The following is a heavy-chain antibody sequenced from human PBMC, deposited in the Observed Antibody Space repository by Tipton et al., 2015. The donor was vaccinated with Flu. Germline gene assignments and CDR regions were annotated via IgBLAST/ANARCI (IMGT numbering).Heavy chain of an antibody. J-gene: IGHJ2*01. Sequence: TLSLTCTVSGGSISSYYWSWIQQPPGKGLEWIGYIYYSGSTNYNPSLKSRVTISVDTSKNQFSLKLSSVTVADTAVYYCARVSGSSSWSQDWSFDLWGRGTLVTVSS. D-gene: IGHD6-13*01. CDR3: ARVSGSSSWSQDWSFDL. V-gene: IGHV4-59*01. CDR2: IYYSGST. CDR1: GGSISSYY.